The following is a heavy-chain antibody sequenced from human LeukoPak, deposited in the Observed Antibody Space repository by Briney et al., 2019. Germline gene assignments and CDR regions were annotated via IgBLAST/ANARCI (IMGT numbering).Heavy chain of an antibody. CDR1: GCSINNYY. D-gene: IGHD2-15*01. Sequence: WETLTLTCTVSGCSINNYYWHWIRQPPGKGLEWVWDICWSGSTNYNASLMSRVTISVDASTNQFSLLLSSVLAADTAVYYCARLDRALLDLPADQTHWFDPWGQGTLVTVSS. J-gene: IGHJ5*02. CDR3: ARLDRALLDLPADQTHWFDP. V-gene: IGHV4-59*08. CDR2: ICWSGST.